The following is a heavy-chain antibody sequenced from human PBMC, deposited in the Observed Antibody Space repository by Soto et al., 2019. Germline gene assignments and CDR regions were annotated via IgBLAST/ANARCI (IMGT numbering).Heavy chain of an antibody. CDR1: GYTFTSYG. CDR3: AKDVHYGDYDRAFDI. Sequence: ASVKVSFKASGYTFTSYGISWLRQAPIQGLEWMGWISAYNGNTNYAQTLQGRVTMTTDTSKNTLYLQMNSLRAEDTAVYYCAKDVHYGDYDRAFDIWGQGTMVTVSS. D-gene: IGHD4-17*01. CDR2: ISAYNGNT. V-gene: IGHV1-18*04. J-gene: IGHJ3*02.